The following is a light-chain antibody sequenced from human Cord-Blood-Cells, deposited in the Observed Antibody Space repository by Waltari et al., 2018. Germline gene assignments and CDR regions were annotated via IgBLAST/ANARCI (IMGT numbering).Light chain of an antibody. J-gene: IGKJ4*01. CDR2: DAS. Sequence: DIQMTQSPSSLSASVGDRVTITCQASQDISNYLNWNQQKPGKAPKLLIYDASNLETGFPSRFSGSGSGTDFTFTISSLQPEDIATYYCQQYDNLPLTFGGGTKVEIK. V-gene: IGKV1-33*01. CDR3: QQYDNLPLT. CDR1: QDISNY.